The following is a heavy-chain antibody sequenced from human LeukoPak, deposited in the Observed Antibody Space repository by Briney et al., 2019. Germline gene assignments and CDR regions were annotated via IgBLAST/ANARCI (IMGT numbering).Heavy chain of an antibody. CDR1: GFTFSNYA. Sequence: GGSLRLSCAASGFTFSNYAMSWVRQAPGKGLEWVSVISGIGGSTYYADSVKGRFTISRDNSKNTLYLQMNSLRVEDTAVYYCAKPTGWYYYYGMDVWGQGTTVTVSS. CDR3: AKPTGWYYYYGMDV. V-gene: IGHV3-23*01. J-gene: IGHJ6*02. D-gene: IGHD6-19*01. CDR2: ISGIGGST.